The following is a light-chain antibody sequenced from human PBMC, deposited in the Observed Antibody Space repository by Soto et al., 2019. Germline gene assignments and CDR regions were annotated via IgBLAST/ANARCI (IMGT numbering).Light chain of an antibody. Sequence: QSALTQPASVSGSPGQSITISCTGTSSDVGGYNYVSWYQQHPGKAPKLMIYDVSNRPSGVSNRFSGSKSGNTASLTISGLQAEDEADYHCSSYTRSSTVVFGGGTQVTVL. V-gene: IGLV2-14*01. CDR2: DVS. J-gene: IGLJ2*01. CDR3: SSYTRSSTVV. CDR1: SSDVGGYNY.